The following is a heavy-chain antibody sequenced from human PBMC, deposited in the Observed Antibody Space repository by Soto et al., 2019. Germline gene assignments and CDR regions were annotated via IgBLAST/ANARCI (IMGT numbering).Heavy chain of an antibody. Sequence: QVQLVESGGGLVKPGGSLRLSCAASGFTLSAYVMRWIRQAPGKGLEWVSCISGRGRGIVTHYADSVKGRVTISTDNAKKSPYLQPNSLRVEDTAVYYCARESGANPDYWGQGTLVTVSS. CDR3: ARESGANPDY. J-gene: IGHJ4*02. V-gene: IGHV3-11*01. D-gene: IGHD2-15*01. CDR2: ISGRGRGIVT. CDR1: GFTLSAYV.